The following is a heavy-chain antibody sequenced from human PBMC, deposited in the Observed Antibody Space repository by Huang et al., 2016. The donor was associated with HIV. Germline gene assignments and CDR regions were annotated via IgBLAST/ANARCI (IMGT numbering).Heavy chain of an antibody. J-gene: IGHJ3*02. D-gene: IGHD4-17*01. CDR2: IYYSGST. CDR3: ARVDLLLGKYGDYEENAFDI. Sequence: QVQLQESGPGLVKPSETLSLTCTVSGGSVSSGSYYWSWIRQPPGKGLEWIVYIYYSGSTNHNPFRKRRVTIAVDTSKNQFSLKLSSVTAADTAVYYCARVDLLLGKYGDYEENAFDIWGQGTMVTVSS. CDR1: GGSVSSGSYY. V-gene: IGHV4-61*01.